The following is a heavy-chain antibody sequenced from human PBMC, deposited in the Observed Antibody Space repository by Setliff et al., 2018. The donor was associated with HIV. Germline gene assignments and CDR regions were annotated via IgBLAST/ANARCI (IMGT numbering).Heavy chain of an antibody. CDR1: GYFISSGCY. CDR3: GREGEGELPGY. D-gene: IGHD1-7*01. CDR2: IYRSGST. V-gene: IGHV4-38-2*02. Sequence: SETLSLTCTVSGYFISSGCYWGWIRQPRGKGLEWIGNIYRSGSTYYNPSLKSRVTISVDKSKNQFSLKLSSVTAADTAVYYCGREGEGELPGYWGQGTLVTVSS. J-gene: IGHJ4*02.